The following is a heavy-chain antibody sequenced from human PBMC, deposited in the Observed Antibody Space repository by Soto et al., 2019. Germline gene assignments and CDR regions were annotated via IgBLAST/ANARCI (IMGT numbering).Heavy chain of an antibody. V-gene: IGHV1-3*01. D-gene: IGHD1-26*01. CDR2: INPANGNT. Sequence: QVQLVQSGAELKKPGASVNISCQASGFTFSDTLINWVRQGPGQRLEWMGWINPANGNTRYSESFQGRVTIYSLSSASTAYVALSDLTSEDTAVYYCAIDIVSVGPRANDACDGWGQGPMITVSS. J-gene: IGHJ3*01. CDR3: AIDIVSVGPRANDACDG. CDR1: GFTFSDTL.